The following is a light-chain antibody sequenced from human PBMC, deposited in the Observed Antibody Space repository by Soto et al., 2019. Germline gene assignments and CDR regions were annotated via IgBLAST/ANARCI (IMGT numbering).Light chain of an antibody. Sequence: QSMLTQPPSASGAPGQRVTISCSGSSSNIGSDSVSWYQQLPGTAPKLLIYNNNQRPSGVPDRFSGSKSGTSASLAISGLQSEDEADYYCSSYAGSNNPYVFGTGTKLTVL. J-gene: IGLJ1*01. CDR1: SSNIGSDS. CDR2: NNN. V-gene: IGLV1-44*01. CDR3: SSYAGSNNPYV.